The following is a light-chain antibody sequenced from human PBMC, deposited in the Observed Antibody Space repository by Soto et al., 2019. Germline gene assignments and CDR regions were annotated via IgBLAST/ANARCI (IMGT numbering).Light chain of an antibody. Sequence: QSVLTQPPSASGTRGQRATISCCGSNSNIGSDIVNCYQLLPGAAPEVLINTTNQRPSGVPERFSGSKSGTSASLAISGLQSEDEANSSCATWDGGLSGPLVFGTGTKVTVL. CDR2: TTN. J-gene: IGLJ1*01. CDR3: ATWDGGLSGPLV. CDR1: NSNIGSDI. V-gene: IGLV1-44*01.